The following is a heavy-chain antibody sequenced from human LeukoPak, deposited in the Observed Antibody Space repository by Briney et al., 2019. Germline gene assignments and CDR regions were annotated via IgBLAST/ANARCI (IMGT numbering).Heavy chain of an antibody. J-gene: IGHJ4*02. Sequence: GGSLRLSCAASGFTFSTYWMTWVRQAPGKGLEWVANINEDGSEKFYVDSVKGRFTIYRDNAKKSVYLQMNSLIAEDTALYYCARDPGAAGDYWGQGTLVTLSS. V-gene: IGHV3-7*01. CDR1: GFTFSTYW. D-gene: IGHD6-13*01. CDR3: ARDPGAAGDY. CDR2: INEDGSEK.